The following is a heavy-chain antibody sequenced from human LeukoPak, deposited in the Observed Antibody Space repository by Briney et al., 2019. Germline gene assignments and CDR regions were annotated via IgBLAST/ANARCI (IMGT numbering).Heavy chain of an antibody. D-gene: IGHD6-13*01. CDR2: IRNKANGFTT. Sequence: PGGSLRLSCAASGFLFSDHYMDWVRQAPGKGLEWVGRIRNKANGFTTEYAASVKGRFTISRDDSTNSLYLQMNNLEIEDTALYFCARTYGGSWDTTHFDYWGQGTLVTVSS. J-gene: IGHJ4*02. CDR3: ARTYGGSWDTTHFDY. V-gene: IGHV3-72*01. CDR1: GFLFSDHY.